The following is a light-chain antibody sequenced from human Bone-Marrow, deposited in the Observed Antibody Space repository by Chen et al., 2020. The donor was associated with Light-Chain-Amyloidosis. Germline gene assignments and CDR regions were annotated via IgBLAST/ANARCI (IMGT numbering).Light chain of an antibody. J-gene: IGLJ1*01. Sequence: QSALTQPASVSGSPGQSITIPCTGTSRDGGSNNLVSWYQQHPGKAPKLIILEVSQRPSGVSNRFSGSKSGNTDSLTISGLQAEDEADYFCSSYAGRSNYVFGTGTKVSVL. V-gene: IGLV2-23*02. CDR2: EVS. CDR3: SSYAGRSNYV. CDR1: SRDGGSNNL.